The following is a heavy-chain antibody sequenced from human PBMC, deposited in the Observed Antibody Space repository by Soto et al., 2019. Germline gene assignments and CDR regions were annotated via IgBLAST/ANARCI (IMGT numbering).Heavy chain of an antibody. D-gene: IGHD3-22*01. CDR3: ARDLDGLHDDTSGPFPRPG. V-gene: IGHV4-30-4*01. CDR2: IHSSGSI. J-gene: IGHJ1*01. Sequence: SETLSLTCAVSGGSISSDDYYWSWIRQAPGRGLEWIGYIHSSGSIYYNPSLKSRATMSIDTAGNQFSLKVSSVTVADTAVYYCARDLDGLHDDTSGPFPRPGWGQGTLVTVSS. CDR1: GGSISSDDYY.